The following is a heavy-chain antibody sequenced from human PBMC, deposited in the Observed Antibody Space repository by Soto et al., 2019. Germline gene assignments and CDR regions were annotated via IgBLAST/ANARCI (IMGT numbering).Heavy chain of an antibody. CDR1: GFTFSSYA. V-gene: IGHV3-23*01. J-gene: IGHJ4*02. CDR2: ISGSGSST. CDR3: ARLGSGSDYDY. Sequence: EVQLLESGGGLVQPGGSLRLSCAASGFTFSSYAMRWVRQAPGKGLEWVPAISGSGSSTYYADSVKGLFTISSDNSKTTLFLQRNRLRAENTAVYYCARLGSGSDYDYWGQGTLVTVSS. D-gene: IGHD1-26*01.